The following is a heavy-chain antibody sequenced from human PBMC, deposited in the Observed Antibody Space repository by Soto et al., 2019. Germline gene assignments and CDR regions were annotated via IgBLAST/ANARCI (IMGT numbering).Heavy chain of an antibody. Sequence: QVQLQESGPGLVKPSQTLSLTCTVSGGSISSGGYYWSWIRQHPGKGLEWIGYIYYSGSTYYNPSLKSRVTISVDTSKNQFSLKLSSVTAADTAVYYCARSMITFGGVIVPFDYWGQGTLVTVSS. CDR3: ARSMITFGGVIVPFDY. CDR2: IYYSGST. J-gene: IGHJ4*02. D-gene: IGHD3-16*02. CDR1: GGSISSGGYY. V-gene: IGHV4-31*03.